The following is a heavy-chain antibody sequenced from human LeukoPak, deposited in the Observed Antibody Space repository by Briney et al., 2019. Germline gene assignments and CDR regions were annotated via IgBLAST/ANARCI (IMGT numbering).Heavy chain of an antibody. D-gene: IGHD1-7*01. J-gene: IGHJ6*02. V-gene: IGHV5-51*01. CDR1: GYIFANYW. CDR3: ARHYKTGSTYYGMVV. Sequence: GESLKISCKGSGYIFANYWIAWVRQMPGKGLEWMGIIYPGDSDTTYSPSFQGQVTISADKSIGTAYLQWSSLQASDTAMYYCARHYKTGSTYYGMVVWGQGSTVTVSS. CDR2: IYPGDSDT.